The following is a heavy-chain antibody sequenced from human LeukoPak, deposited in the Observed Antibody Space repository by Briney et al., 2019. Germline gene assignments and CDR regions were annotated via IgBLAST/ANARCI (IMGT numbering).Heavy chain of an antibody. J-gene: IGHJ4*02. CDR3: ARGVRAAAGSIAVYYFDY. CDR1: GGSISSGDYY. D-gene: IGHD6-13*01. Sequence: SETLSLTCTVSGGSISSGDYYWRWIRQPPGKGLEWIGYIYYSGSTYYNPSLKSRVTISVDTSKNQFSLKLSSVTAADTAVYYCARGVRAAAGSIAVYYFDYWGQGTLVTVSS. V-gene: IGHV4-30-4*01. CDR2: IYYSGST.